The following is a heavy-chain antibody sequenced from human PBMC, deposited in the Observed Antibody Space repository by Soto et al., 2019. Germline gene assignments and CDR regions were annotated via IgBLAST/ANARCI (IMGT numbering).Heavy chain of an antibody. V-gene: IGHV4-59*01. Sequence: QVQLQESGPGLVKPSETLSLTCIVSGGSISSYYWTWTRQPPGKGLEWIGCIYNGATTNYNPSLKSRVTISVDTSKNQFSLKLTSVPAADTAVYYCARDDSQRPATYWGQGTLVTVSS. CDR3: ARDDSQRPATY. CDR1: GGSISSYY. CDR2: IYNGATT. D-gene: IGHD1-26*01. J-gene: IGHJ4*02.